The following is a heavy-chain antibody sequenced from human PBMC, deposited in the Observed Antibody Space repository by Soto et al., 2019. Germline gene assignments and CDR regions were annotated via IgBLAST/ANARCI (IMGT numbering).Heavy chain of an antibody. D-gene: IGHD5-12*01. CDR3: AREGNLGRWLQPLDF. J-gene: IGHJ4*02. CDR2: IYYSGST. Sequence: SETLSLTCTVSGGSISSGDYYWSWIRQHPGKGLEWIGYIYYSGSTYYNPSLKSRVTISVDTSKNQFSLRLISVTAADTAKYFCAREGNLGRWLQPLDFWGQGTLVT. CDR1: GGSISSGDYY. V-gene: IGHV4-31*03.